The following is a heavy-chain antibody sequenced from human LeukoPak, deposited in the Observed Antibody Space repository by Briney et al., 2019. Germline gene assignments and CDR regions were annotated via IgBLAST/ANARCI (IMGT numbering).Heavy chain of an antibody. CDR3: AADLSNPRMGASYLDY. CDR2: IIVGSGAT. CDR1: GFTSTNFA. J-gene: IGHJ4*02. D-gene: IGHD3-16*01. V-gene: IGHV1-58*01. Sequence: SVKVSCKASGFTSTNFAVQWVRQARGQRLEWIGWIIVGSGATKCAQDFQERVTITRDLSTSTLYMELRSLTSEDTAVYYCAADLSNPRMGASYLDYWGQGTLVTVSS.